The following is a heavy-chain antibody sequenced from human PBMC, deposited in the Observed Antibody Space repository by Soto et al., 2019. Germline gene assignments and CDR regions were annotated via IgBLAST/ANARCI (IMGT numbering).Heavy chain of an antibody. CDR3: ARTTAYETSGYYYHTY. V-gene: IGHV1-18*04. D-gene: IGHD3-22*01. CDR1: GYTFTDYY. J-gene: IGHJ4*02. Sequence: ASVKVSCKASGYTFTDYYLHWVRQAPGQGLEWMGWISGYNGNTKYAQKLQGRVTVTTDTSTSTAYMELRSLISDDTAVYYCARTTAYETSGYYYHTYWGQGTQVTVSS. CDR2: ISGYNGNT.